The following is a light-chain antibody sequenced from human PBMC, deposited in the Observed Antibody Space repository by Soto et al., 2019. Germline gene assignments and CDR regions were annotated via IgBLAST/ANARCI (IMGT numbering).Light chain of an antibody. Sequence: IVVTQSPSTLSLSPGERATLSCRASQNIGSDLVWYQQKPGQSPRLLISEASNRATDIPARFSGSGSGTDFSLNISGLEPEDFAVYYCQQRRDWPLTFGGGTRVEIK. CDR2: EAS. CDR3: QQRRDWPLT. CDR1: QNIGSD. J-gene: IGKJ4*01. V-gene: IGKV3-11*01.